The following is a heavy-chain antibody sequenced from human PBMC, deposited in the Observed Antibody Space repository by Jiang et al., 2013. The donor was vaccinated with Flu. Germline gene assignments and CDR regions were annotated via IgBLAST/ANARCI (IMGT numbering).Heavy chain of an antibody. V-gene: IGHV3-53*04. CDR2: IYSDGRT. Sequence: VQLVESGGGLVQPGESLRLSCAASGLTVSINYMSWVRQAPGKGLEWVPIIYSDGRTYYGDSVKGRFTISRDNFKNTLYLQMNSLRDDDTAVYYCARERYYDASGYYYYYYGMDVWGQGTTVTVSS. D-gene: IGHD3-22*01. CDR3: ARERYYDASGYYYYYYGMDV. J-gene: IGHJ6*02. CDR1: GLTVSINY.